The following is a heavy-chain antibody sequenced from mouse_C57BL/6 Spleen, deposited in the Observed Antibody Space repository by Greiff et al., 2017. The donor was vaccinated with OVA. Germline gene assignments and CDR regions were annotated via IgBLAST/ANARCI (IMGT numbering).Heavy chain of an antibody. Sequence: EVQLVESGGGLVKPGGSLKLSCAASGFTFSSYAMSWVRQTPEKRLEWVATISDGGSYTYYPDNVKGRFTISRDNAKNNLYLQMSHLKSEDTAMYYCARDRVYDGYYSYYFDYWGQGTTLTVSS. CDR1: GFTFSSYA. V-gene: IGHV5-4*01. CDR3: ARDRVYDGYYSYYFDY. D-gene: IGHD2-3*01. J-gene: IGHJ2*01. CDR2: ISDGGSYT.